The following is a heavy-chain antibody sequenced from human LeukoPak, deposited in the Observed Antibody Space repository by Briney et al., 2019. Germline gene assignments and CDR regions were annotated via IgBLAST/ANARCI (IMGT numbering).Heavy chain of an antibody. CDR1: GFTFSSYS. Sequence: GGSLRLSCAASGFTFSSYSMNWVRQAPGKGLEWVGRIKSKTDGGTTDYAAPVKGRFTISRDDSKNTLYLQMNSLRVEDTATYYCARDLLPSQLFYQGGAGFWGPGTLVTVSS. CDR3: ARDLLPSQLFYQGGAGF. CDR2: IKSKTDGGTT. V-gene: IGHV3-15*01. J-gene: IGHJ4*01. D-gene: IGHD3-16*01.